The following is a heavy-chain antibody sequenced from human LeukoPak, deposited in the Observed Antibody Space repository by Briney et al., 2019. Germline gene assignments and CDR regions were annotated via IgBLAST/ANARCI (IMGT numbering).Heavy chain of an antibody. CDR2: ISGSGGST. J-gene: IGHJ4*02. D-gene: IGHD4-17*01. CDR1: GFTFSSYA. CDR3: AKTVGATVIPFDY. V-gene: IGHV3-23*01. Sequence: GGSLRLSCAASGFTFSSYAMSWVRQAPGKGLEWVSAISGSGGSTYYADSVKGRFTISRDNSKNTLYLQMNSLRAEDTAVYYCAKTVGATVIPFDYWGQRTLVTVSS.